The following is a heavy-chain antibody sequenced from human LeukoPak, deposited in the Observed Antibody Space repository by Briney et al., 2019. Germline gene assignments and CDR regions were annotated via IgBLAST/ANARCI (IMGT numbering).Heavy chain of an antibody. CDR2: INPSGGST. Sequence: GASVKVSCTASGYTFTSYYLHWVRQAPGQGLEWMGIINPSGGSTSYAEKFQGRVTMTRDTATSTVYMQLSSLRSEDTAVYYCARCCVRYSVVTWVDAFDIWGQGTMVAVSS. V-gene: IGHV1-46*01. J-gene: IGHJ3*02. CDR3: ARCCVRYSVVTWVDAFDI. D-gene: IGHD4-23*01. CDR1: GYTFTSYY.